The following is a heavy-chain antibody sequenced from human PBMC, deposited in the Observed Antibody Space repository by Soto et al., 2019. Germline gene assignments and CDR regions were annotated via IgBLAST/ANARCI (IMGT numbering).Heavy chain of an antibody. Sequence: ASVKVSCKASGFTFTSSAMQWVRQARGQRLEWIGWIVVGSGNTNYAQKFQERVTITRDMSTSTAYMELSSLRSEDTAVYYCAAVRRYYYGSGSYGRKQKYYYYYMDVWGKGTTVTVSS. V-gene: IGHV1-58*02. CDR1: GFTFTSSA. CDR2: IVVGSGNT. D-gene: IGHD3-10*01. J-gene: IGHJ6*03. CDR3: AAVRRYYYGSGSYGRKQKYYYYYMDV.